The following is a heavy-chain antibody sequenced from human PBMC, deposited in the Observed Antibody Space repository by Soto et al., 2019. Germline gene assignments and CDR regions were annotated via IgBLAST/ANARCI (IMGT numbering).Heavy chain of an antibody. CDR2: ISKSSSST. Sequence: QGQLVESGGGLVKPGGSLRLSCAVSGFTFSDHYMSWIRQAPGKGLEWVSYISKSSSSTNYADSVKGRFIISRDNAKKLLYLQMKSLRAEDTAVYYCARHAAATGWFDPWGQGTLVTVSS. V-gene: IGHV3-11*05. J-gene: IGHJ5*02. CDR1: GFTFSDHY. CDR3: ARHAAATGWFDP. D-gene: IGHD2-2*01.